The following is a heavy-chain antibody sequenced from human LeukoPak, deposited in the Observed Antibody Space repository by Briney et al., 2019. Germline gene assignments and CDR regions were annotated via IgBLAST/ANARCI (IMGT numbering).Heavy chain of an antibody. CDR3: ARVSARYSSGWGFDY. Sequence: ASETLSLTCTVSGGSISSYYWSWIRQPPEKGLEWIGYIYYSGSTNYNPSLKSRVTISVDTSKNQFSLKLSSVTAADTAVYCCARVSARYSSGWGFDYWGQGTLVTVSS. V-gene: IGHV4-59*01. J-gene: IGHJ4*02. CDR2: IYYSGST. CDR1: GGSISSYY. D-gene: IGHD6-19*01.